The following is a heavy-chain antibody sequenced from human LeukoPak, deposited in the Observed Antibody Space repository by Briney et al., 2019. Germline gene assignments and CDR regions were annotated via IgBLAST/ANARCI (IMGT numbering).Heavy chain of an antibody. Sequence: SETLSLTCTVSGGSISSYYWTWIRQPREKGLEWIGDIYYSGSTNCNPSLKSRVTMFVDTSKNQFSLRLSSVTAADTAVYYCAGGGGYCTNGVCYSNYYGMDVWGQGTTVTVSS. CDR3: AGGGGYCTNGVCYSNYYGMDV. CDR2: IYYSGST. J-gene: IGHJ6*01. CDR1: GGSISSYY. V-gene: IGHV4-59*01. D-gene: IGHD2-8*01.